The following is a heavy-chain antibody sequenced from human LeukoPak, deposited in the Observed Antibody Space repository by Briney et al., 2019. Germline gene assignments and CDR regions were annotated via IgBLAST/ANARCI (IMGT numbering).Heavy chain of an antibody. J-gene: IGHJ6*03. V-gene: IGHV4-59*11. CDR1: GGSISSHY. CDR3: ARVAIAARPNYYYYMDV. Sequence: SETLSLTCTVPGGSISSHYWSWIRQPPGKGLEWIGYIYYSGSTNYNPSLKSRVTISVDTSKNQFSLKLGSVTAADTAVYYCARVAIAARPNYYYYMDVWGKGTTVTVSS. D-gene: IGHD6-6*01. CDR2: IYYSGST.